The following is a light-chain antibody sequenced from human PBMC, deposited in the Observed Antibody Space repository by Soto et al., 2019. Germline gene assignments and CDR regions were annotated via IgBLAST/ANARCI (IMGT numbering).Light chain of an antibody. J-gene: IGKJ1*01. CDR1: QSVASVY. V-gene: IGKV3-20*01. CDR2: DAS. CDR3: QQYGSSGT. Sequence: ELVLTQSPGTLSLSPGERATLSCRASQSVASVYLAWYQQKPGQAPRLLIYDASSRATGIPDRFSGSGSGTDFTLTISRLEPEDFAVYYCQQYGSSGTFGQGTKVDNK.